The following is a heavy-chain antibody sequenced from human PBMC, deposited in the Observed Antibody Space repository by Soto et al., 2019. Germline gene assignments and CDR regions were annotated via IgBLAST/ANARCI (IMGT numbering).Heavy chain of an antibody. CDR1: GFTFSSYA. CDR3: SKRGDSSGYYYGMDV. CDR2: ISGSGGST. V-gene: IGHV3-23*01. Sequence: GGSLRLSCAASGFTFSSYAMSWVRQAPGKGLEWVSAISGSGGSTYYADSVKGRFTISRDNSKNTLYLQMNSLRAEDTAVYYCSKRGDSSGYYYGMDVWGQGTTVIVSS. D-gene: IGHD3-22*01. J-gene: IGHJ6*02.